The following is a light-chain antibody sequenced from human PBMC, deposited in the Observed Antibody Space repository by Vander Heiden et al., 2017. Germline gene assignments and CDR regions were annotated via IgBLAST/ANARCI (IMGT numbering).Light chain of an antibody. CDR3: SSYTSRSSVL. CDR1: SSDVGGYNY. V-gene: IGLV2-14*01. CDR2: EVN. Sequence: QSALTQPASVSGSPGQSITISCTGTSSDVGGYNYVSWYQHHPGKAPKLIIYEVNRRPSGVANRFSGSKSGNTASLTISGLQAEDEADYYCSSYTSRSSVLFGRGTKVTVL. J-gene: IGLJ2*01.